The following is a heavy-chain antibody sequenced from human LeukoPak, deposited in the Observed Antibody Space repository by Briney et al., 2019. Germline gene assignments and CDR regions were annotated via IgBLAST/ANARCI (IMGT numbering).Heavy chain of an antibody. Sequence: GGSLRLSCAASGFTFSSYGMHWVRQAPGKGLEWVAVIWYDGSNKYYADSVKGRFTISRDNSKNTLYLQMNSLRAEDTAVYYCARDRGGYCSSTSCYHYGMDVWGKGTTVTVSS. J-gene: IGHJ6*04. D-gene: IGHD2-2*01. CDR1: GFTFSSYG. CDR3: ARDRGGYCSSTSCYHYGMDV. CDR2: IWYDGSNK. V-gene: IGHV3-33*08.